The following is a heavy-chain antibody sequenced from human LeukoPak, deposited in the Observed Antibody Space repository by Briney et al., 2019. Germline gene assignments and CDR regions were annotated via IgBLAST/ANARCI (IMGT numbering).Heavy chain of an antibody. D-gene: IGHD2-2*01. J-gene: IGHJ4*02. CDR2: ISAYNGNT. Sequence: GASVKVSCKASGYTFTSYGISWVRQAPGQGLEWMGWISAYNGNTNYAQKLQGRVTMTTDTSTSTAYMELRSLRSDDTAVYYCARDTRVVPAAMHGYWGQGTLVTVPS. V-gene: IGHV1-18*01. CDR1: GYTFTSYG. CDR3: ARDTRVVPAAMHGY.